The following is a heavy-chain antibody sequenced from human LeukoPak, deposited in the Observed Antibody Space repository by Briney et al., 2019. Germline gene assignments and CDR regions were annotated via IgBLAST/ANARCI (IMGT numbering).Heavy chain of an antibody. V-gene: IGHV4-59*08. CDR1: GGSINSYY. Sequence: SETLSLTCTVSGGSINSYYWSWIRQPPGKGLEWIGYIYYSGSTFYSPTNYNPSLKSRVTISVDTSKNQFSLNLSSVTAADTAVYFCARHPSAAANLLFDSWGQGTLVTVSS. CDR3: ARHPSAAANLLFDS. J-gene: IGHJ4*02. CDR2: IYYSGSTFYSPT. D-gene: IGHD6-13*01.